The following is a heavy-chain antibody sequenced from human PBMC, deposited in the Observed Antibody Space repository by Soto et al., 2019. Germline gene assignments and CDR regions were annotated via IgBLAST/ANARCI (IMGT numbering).Heavy chain of an antibody. D-gene: IGHD6-6*01. V-gene: IGHV3-33*01. CDR3: ARDYNPTEYSSSSGYYYGMDV. CDR1: GFTFSSYG. CDR2: IWYDGSNK. Sequence: GGSLRLSCAASGFTFSSYGMHWVRQAPGKGLEWVAVIWYDGSNKYYADSVKGRFTISRDNSKNTLYLQMNSLRAEDTAVYYCARDYNPTEYSSSSGYYYGMDVWGQGTTVTVSS. J-gene: IGHJ6*02.